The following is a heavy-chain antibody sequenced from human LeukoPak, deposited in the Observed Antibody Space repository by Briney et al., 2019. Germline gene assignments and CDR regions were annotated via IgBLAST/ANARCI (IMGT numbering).Heavy chain of an antibody. CDR3: AKGQVGATGAFCFDY. D-gene: IGHD1-26*01. CDR1: GFIFSSYG. J-gene: IGHJ4*02. V-gene: IGHV3-30*02. Sequence: GGSLRLSCAASGFIFSSYGMHWVRQAPGKGLEWVAFIPYDGSNKYYADSVKGRFTISRDNSKYTLFLQINSLRAEGTAVYFCAKGQVGATGAFCFDYWGQGTLVTVSS. CDR2: IPYDGSNK.